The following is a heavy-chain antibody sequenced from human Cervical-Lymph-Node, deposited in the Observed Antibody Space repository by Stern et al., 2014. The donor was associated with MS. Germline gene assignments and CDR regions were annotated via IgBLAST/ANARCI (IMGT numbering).Heavy chain of an antibody. CDR3: ARALDTAMLHLHY. V-gene: IGHV1-69*01. J-gene: IGHJ4*02. CDR1: GGTFSSYA. D-gene: IGHD5-18*01. Sequence: QVQLVQSGAEVKKPGSSVKVSCKASGGTFSSYAINWVRQAPGHGLEWMGLIIPLFGTANYAQKFQGRISITADESTRTTYMELSSLRSGDTAVYYCARALDTAMLHLHYWGQGTLVTVSS. CDR2: IIPLFGTA.